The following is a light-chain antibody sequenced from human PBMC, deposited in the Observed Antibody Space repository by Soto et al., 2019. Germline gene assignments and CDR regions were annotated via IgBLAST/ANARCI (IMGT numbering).Light chain of an antibody. CDR1: SSNIGSNY. CDR3: AAWDDSLSGYV. J-gene: IGLJ1*01. CDR2: NNN. Sequence: QLVLTQPPSASGTPGQRVTISCSGSSSNIGSNYVYWYQQFPGTAPKVLIYNNNQRPSGVPDRFSGSKSGTSASLAISGLRSEDEADYYCAAWDDSLSGYVFGTGTKLTVL. V-gene: IGLV1-47*02.